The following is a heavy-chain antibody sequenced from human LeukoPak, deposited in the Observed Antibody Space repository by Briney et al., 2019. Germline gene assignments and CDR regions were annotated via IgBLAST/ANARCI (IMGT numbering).Heavy chain of an antibody. CDR2: IYYSGNT. CDR3: ARESYYDSSGYSHDAFDI. J-gene: IGHJ3*02. V-gene: IGHV4-39*07. D-gene: IGHD3-22*01. CDR1: GGSISSRSYY. Sequence: PSETLPLTCTVSGGSISSRSYYWAWIRQPPGKGLEWIGSIYYSGNTYYKSSLKSRVTIAVDTSKNQFSLKLNSVTAADTAVYYCARESYYDSSGYSHDAFDIWGQGTMVTVSS.